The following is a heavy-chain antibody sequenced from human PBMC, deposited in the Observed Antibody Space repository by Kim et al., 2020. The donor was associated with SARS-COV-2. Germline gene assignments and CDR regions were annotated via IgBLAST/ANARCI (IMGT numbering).Heavy chain of an antibody. CDR1: FDDYA. Sequence: FDDYAMHWVRQAPGKGLEWVSGISWNSGSIGYADSVKGRFTISRDNAKNSLYLQMNSLRAEDTALYYCAKVFYDSSGYYYGGFDYWGQGTLAT. CDR2: ISWNSGSI. V-gene: IGHV3-9*01. D-gene: IGHD3-22*01. J-gene: IGHJ4*02. CDR3: AKVFYDSSGYYYGGFDY.